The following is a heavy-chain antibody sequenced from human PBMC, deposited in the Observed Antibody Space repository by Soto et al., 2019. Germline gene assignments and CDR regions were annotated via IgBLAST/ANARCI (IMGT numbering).Heavy chain of an antibody. J-gene: IGHJ4*02. Sequence: PSETLSLTCTVSGGSISSGGYYWSWIRQHPGKGLEWIGYIYYSGSTYYNPSLKSRVTISVDTSKNQFSLKLSSVTAADTAVYYCARAVCSNPTNYYDSSGYCYIYFDYWGQGTRVT. D-gene: IGHD3-22*01. V-gene: IGHV4-31*03. CDR2: IYYSGST. CDR3: ARAVCSNPTNYYDSSGYCYIYFDY. CDR1: GGSISSGGYY.